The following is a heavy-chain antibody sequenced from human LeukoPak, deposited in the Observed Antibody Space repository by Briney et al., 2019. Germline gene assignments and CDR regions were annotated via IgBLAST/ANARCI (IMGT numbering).Heavy chain of an antibody. V-gene: IGHV3-64D*09. J-gene: IGHJ4*02. CDR1: GFTFSSYA. CDR3: VEAQYDFGSGLDY. D-gene: IGHD3-3*01. CDR2: ISGNGSST. Sequence: GGSLRLSCSASGFTFSSYAMHWVRQAPGQGLEYVSAISGNGSSTYYADSVKGRFTISRDNSKNTLYLKMSSLRSEDRAIYSCVEAQYDFGSGLDYCGQGAMATVSS.